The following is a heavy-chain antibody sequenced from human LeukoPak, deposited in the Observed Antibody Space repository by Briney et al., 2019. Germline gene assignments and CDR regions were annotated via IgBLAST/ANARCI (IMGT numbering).Heavy chain of an antibody. Sequence: ASVKVSCKASGYTFTSYGISWVRQAPGQGLEWMGWISAYHGSTNYAQKLQGRVTMTTDTSTSTAYMELRSLRSDDTAVYYCARGAVAGTASKGGAFDIWGQGTMVTVSS. D-gene: IGHD6-19*01. CDR1: GYTFTSYG. CDR3: ARGAVAGTASKGGAFDI. CDR2: ISAYHGST. J-gene: IGHJ3*02. V-gene: IGHV1-18*01.